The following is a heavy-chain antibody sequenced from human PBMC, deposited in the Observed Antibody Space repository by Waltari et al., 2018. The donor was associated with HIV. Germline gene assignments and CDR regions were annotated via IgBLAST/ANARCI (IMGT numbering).Heavy chain of an antibody. CDR1: GFIFPNFW. V-gene: IGHV3-15*01. J-gene: IGHJ4*02. CDR3: TVPRSGSSGFFY. D-gene: IGHD3-22*01. Sequence: EVLLVESGGGLVKPGGPLRLSCAASGFIFPNFWMTWVRQVPGKGLEWVGRIKSKSVGETTDYAASVRGRFTVSRDDSKNTLFLQMNNLKIEDTGIYYCTVPRSGSSGFFYWGQGILVTVSS. CDR2: IKSKSVGETT.